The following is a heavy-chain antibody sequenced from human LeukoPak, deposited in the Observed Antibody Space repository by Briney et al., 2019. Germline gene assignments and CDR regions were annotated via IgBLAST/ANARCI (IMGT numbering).Heavy chain of an antibody. Sequence: GESLKISCKGSGYSFTSYWIGWVRQMPGKGLEWMGIIYPGDSDTRCSPSFQGQVTISADKSISTAYLQWSSLKASDTAMYYCARRRGYYDSSGYYYDTDAFDIWGQGTMVTVSS. V-gene: IGHV5-51*01. CDR1: GYSFTSYW. CDR3: ARRRGYYDSSGYYYDTDAFDI. D-gene: IGHD3-22*01. J-gene: IGHJ3*02. CDR2: IYPGDSDT.